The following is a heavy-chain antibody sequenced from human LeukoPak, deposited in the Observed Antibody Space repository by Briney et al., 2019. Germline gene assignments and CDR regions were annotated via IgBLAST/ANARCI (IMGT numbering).Heavy chain of an antibody. CDR2: ISHDGGNK. CDR1: GFTFSNSW. D-gene: IGHD2-15*01. CDR3: AKDDSNNYYEY. Sequence: GGSLRLSCAASGFTFSNSWMTWVRQAPGKGLEWVASISHDGGNKQYAEPIKGRLTISRDNVKNSLYLEINSLRADDTAIYYCAKDDSNNYYEYWGQGTLVTVSA. J-gene: IGHJ4*02. V-gene: IGHV3-7*01.